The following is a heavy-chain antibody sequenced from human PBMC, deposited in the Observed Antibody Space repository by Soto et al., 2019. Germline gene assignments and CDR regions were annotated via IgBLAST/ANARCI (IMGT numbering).Heavy chain of an antibody. CDR2: MNPNSGNT. CDR1: GYTFTSYD. D-gene: IGHD3-9*01. Sequence: QVQLVQSGAEVKKPGASVKVSCKASGYTFTSYDINWVRQATGQGLEWMGWMNPNSGNTGYAQKFQGRVTMTRNTSISTAYVELSSLRSEDTAVYYCARGPTGLRYFDWLTNWFDPWGQGTLVTVSS. V-gene: IGHV1-8*01. CDR3: ARGPTGLRYFDWLTNWFDP. J-gene: IGHJ5*02.